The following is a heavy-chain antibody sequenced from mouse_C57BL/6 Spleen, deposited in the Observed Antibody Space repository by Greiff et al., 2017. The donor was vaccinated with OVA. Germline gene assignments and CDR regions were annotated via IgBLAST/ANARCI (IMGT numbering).Heavy chain of an antibody. CDR1: GFTFSDYG. CDR2: ISSGSSTI. Sequence: EVKLMESGGGLVKPGGSLKLSCAASGFTFSDYGMHWVRQAPEKGLEWVAYISSGSSTIYYADTVKGRFTISRDNAKNTLFLQMTSLRSEDTAMYYCARPGVTRGNHYAMDYWGQGTSVTVSS. J-gene: IGHJ4*01. V-gene: IGHV5-17*01. CDR3: ARPGVTRGNHYAMDY. D-gene: IGHD2-3*01.